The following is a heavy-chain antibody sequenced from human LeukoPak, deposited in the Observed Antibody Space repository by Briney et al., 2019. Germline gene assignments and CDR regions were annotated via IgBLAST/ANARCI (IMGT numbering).Heavy chain of an antibody. V-gene: IGHV4-59*08. CDR1: GGSISSYY. CDR2: IYYSGST. CDR3: ARHGTPYGEGYYFDY. D-gene: IGHD4-17*01. Sequence: SETLSLTCTVSGGSISSYYWSWIRQPPGKGLEWIGYIYYSGSTNYNPSLKSRVTISVDTSKNQFSLKLSSVTAAETAVYYCARHGTPYGEGYYFDYWGQGTLVTVSS. J-gene: IGHJ4*02.